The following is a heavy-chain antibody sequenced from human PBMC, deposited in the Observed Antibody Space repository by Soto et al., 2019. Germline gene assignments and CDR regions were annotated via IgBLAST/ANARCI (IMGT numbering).Heavy chain of an antibody. J-gene: IGHJ4*02. CDR1: GGSISSGGYY. V-gene: IGHV4-31*03. D-gene: IGHD1-20*01. Sequence: PSETRSLTCTVSGGSISSGGYYWSWIRQHPGKGLEWIGYIYYSGSTYYNPSLKSRVTISVDTSKNQFSLKLSSVTAADTAVYYCVRLTGTTSAYFDYWGQGTLVTVSS. CDR3: VRLTGTTSAYFDY. CDR2: IYYSGST.